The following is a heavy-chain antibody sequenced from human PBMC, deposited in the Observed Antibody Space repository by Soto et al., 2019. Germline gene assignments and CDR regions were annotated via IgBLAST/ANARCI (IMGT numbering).Heavy chain of an antibody. CDR3: AREVVTADWYWFDP. Sequence: QVQLQESGPGLVKPSQTLSLTCTVSGGSISSGGYYWSWIRQHPGKGLEWIGYIYYSGSTYYNPSLKRRVTXXVXTXXNQFSLKMSSVTAADTAVYYCAREVVTADWYWFDPWGQGTLVTVSS. CDR1: GGSISSGGYY. D-gene: IGHD2-21*02. V-gene: IGHV4-31*03. CDR2: IYYSGST. J-gene: IGHJ5*02.